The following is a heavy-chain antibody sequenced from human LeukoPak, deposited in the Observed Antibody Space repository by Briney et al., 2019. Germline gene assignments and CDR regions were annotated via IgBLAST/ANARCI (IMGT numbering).Heavy chain of an antibody. CDR1: GFTFSSYW. V-gene: IGHV3-23*01. Sequence: GGSLRLSCAASGFTFSSYWMSWVRQAPGKGLEWVSSISGNGDYTFYAGSVKGRFTISRDNSKNTLYLQMNSLRAEDTAIYYCAKDRPNYYESNGHYYRRDGDYWGQGALVTVSS. CDR2: ISGNGDYT. CDR3: AKDRPNYYESNGHYYRRDGDY. J-gene: IGHJ4*02. D-gene: IGHD3-22*01.